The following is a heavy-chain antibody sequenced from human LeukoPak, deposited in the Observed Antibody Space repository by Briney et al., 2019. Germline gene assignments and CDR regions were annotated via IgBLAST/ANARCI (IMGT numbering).Heavy chain of an antibody. CDR2: ISSSGSTI. J-gene: IGHJ4*02. CDR1: GFTFSSYE. V-gene: IGHV3-48*03. Sequence: GGSLRLSCAASGFTFSSYEMNWVRQAPGKGLEWVSYISSSGSTIYYADSVKGRFTISRDDAKNSLYLQMNSLRAEDTAVYYCARDISSWDATFDYWGQGTLVTVSS. CDR3: ARDISSWDATFDY. D-gene: IGHD6-13*01.